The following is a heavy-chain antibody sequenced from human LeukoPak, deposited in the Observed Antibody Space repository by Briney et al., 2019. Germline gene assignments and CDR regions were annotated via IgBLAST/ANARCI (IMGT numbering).Heavy chain of an antibody. D-gene: IGHD3-16*01. CDR2: LHRDGSV. Sequence: GGSLKLSCAASGFTVSDNNMIWFRKARGKGLEWVSTLHRDGSVRYADSVNGRFTISRDDSKNTLSLQMSSLRDEDTAVYYCVRVHGGGYWGQGTLVTVSS. CDR3: VRVHGGGY. CDR1: GFTVSDNN. J-gene: IGHJ4*02. V-gene: IGHV3-53*01.